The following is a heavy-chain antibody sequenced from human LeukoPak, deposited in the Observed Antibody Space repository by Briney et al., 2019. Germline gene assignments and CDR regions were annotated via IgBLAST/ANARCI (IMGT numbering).Heavy chain of an antibody. Sequence: PSETLSLTCIVSGGSISVTNYYWGWIRQPPGKGLEWIGSIYYSGNTYYNSHLRSRLTMSVDTSKKQFSLKLSSVTAADTAVYYCAGLIAATRGFDPWSQGTLVTVSS. CDR1: GGSISVTNYY. D-gene: IGHD6-13*01. CDR2: IYYSGNT. J-gene: IGHJ5*02. CDR3: AGLIAATRGFDP. V-gene: IGHV4-39*01.